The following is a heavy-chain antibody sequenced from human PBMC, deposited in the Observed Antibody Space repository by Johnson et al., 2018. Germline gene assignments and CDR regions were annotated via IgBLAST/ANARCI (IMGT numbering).Heavy chain of an antibody. CDR3: ARGVRWTSYAGSFQH. CDR2: ISGSGGST. CDR1: GFTFSSYA. Sequence: VQLVESGGGLVQPGGSLRLSCAASGFTFSSYAMSWVRQAPGKGLEWVSAISGSGGSTYSADSVKGRFTISRDNSKNTLYLQMNSLIAEDPAVYYCARGVRWTSYAGSFQHWGQGTLVTVSS. V-gene: IGHV3-23*04. J-gene: IGHJ1*01. D-gene: IGHD3-10*01.